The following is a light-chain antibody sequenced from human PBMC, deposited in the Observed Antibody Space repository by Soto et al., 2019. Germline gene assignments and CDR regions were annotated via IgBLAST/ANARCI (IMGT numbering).Light chain of an antibody. CDR1: QSISSW. CDR2: KAS. V-gene: IGKV1-5*03. J-gene: IGKJ1*01. Sequence: DIQMTQSPSTLSASVGDRITITCRASQSISSWLAWYQQKPGKAPKVLIYKASSLESGVPSRFSGSGSGTEFTLTISSLQPDDFANNNCQQDKTYWSFGQGTKVEIK. CDR3: QQDKTYWS.